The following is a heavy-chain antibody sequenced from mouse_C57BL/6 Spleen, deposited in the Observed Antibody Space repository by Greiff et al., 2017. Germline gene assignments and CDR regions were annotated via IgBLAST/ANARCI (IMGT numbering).Heavy chain of an antibody. CDR3: ARPLYSNYVGPYAMDY. CDR2: IYPGSGST. V-gene: IGHV1-55*01. J-gene: IGHJ4*01. Sequence: QVQLKESGAELVKPGASVKMSCKASGYTFTSYWITWVKQRPGQGLEWIGDIYPGSGSTNYNEKFKSKATLTVDTSTSTAYMQLSSLTSEDSAVYYCARPLYSNYVGPYAMDYWGQGTSVTVSS. CDR1: GYTFTSYW. D-gene: IGHD2-5*01.